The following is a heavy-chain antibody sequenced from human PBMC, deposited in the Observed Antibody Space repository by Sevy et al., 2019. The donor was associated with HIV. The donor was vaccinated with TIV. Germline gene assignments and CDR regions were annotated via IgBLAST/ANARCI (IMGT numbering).Heavy chain of an antibody. Sequence: GGSLRLSCEASGFNFNKYWMSWVRQAPGKGLEWVANMGEDGREKYYVDSVNGRFTLSRDNAQNSLFFQMHSLRVGDTAVYFCARVTFPHAFDLWGLRTMVTVSS. CDR3: ARVTFPHAFDL. CDR2: MGEDGREK. V-gene: IGHV3-7*01. J-gene: IGHJ3*01. CDR1: GFNFNKYW.